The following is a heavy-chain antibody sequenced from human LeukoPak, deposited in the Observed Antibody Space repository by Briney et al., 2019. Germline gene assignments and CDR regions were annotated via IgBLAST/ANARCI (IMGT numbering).Heavy chain of an antibody. CDR2: IYYSGST. V-gene: IGHV4-59*01. CDR1: AASISSYY. J-gene: IGHJ5*02. D-gene: IGHD3-3*01. CDR3: ATVGILRFPSNWFDP. Sequence: SETLSLTCTVSAASISSYYWSWIRQPPGKGLEWIGYIYYSGSTRYNPSLKSRVTISVDTSKNQFSLKLSSVAAADTAVYYCATVGILRFPSNWFDPWGQGTLVTVSS.